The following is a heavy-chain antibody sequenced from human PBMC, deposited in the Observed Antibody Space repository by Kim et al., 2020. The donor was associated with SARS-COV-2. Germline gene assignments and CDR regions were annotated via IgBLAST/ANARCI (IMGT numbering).Heavy chain of an antibody. J-gene: IGHJ6*02. CDR2: IYHSGST. CDR3: ARDGYSGYHYYYYGMDV. CDR1: GGSISSSNW. Sequence: SETLSLTCAVSGGSISSSNWWSWVRQPPGKGLEWIGEIYHSGSTNYNPSLKSRVTISVDKSKNQFSLKLSSVTAADTAVYYCARDGYSGYHYYYYGMDVWGQGTTVTVSS. V-gene: IGHV4-4*02. D-gene: IGHD5-12*01.